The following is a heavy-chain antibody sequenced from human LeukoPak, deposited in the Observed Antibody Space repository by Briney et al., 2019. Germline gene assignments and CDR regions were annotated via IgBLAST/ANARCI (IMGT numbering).Heavy chain of an antibody. Sequence: GGSLRLSCAASGFTFSDYSMNWVRQAPGKGLEWVSSISTSSSYIYYADSMKGRFTISRDNAKNSLYLQMNSLRAENTAVYSCAKAATNCRPSLTWLDPWGQRGLVTVSS. CDR1: GFTFSDYS. CDR2: ISTSSSYI. D-gene: IGHD2-15*01. J-gene: IGHJ5*02. CDR3: AKAATNCRPSLTWLDP. V-gene: IGHV3-21*04.